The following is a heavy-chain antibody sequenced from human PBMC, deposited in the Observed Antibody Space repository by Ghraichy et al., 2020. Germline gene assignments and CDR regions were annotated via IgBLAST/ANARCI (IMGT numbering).Heavy chain of an antibody. J-gene: IGHJ5*02. CDR2: INHSGTT. Sequence: SETLSLTCAVYGGPFSGYYWSWFLQPPGRELEWIVEINHSGTTNYNPSLKSRVTISGDTSRKQFSLKMTSVTAADTAVYYCVRLGCIAAVGGGLWFDPWGPGTLVTVSS. CDR3: VRLGCIAAVGGGLWFDP. V-gene: IGHV4-34*01. CDR1: GGPFSGYY. D-gene: IGHD6-13*01.